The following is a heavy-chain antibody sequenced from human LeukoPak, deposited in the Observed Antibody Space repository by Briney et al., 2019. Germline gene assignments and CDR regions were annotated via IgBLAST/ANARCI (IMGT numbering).Heavy chain of an antibody. J-gene: IGHJ4*02. D-gene: IGHD5-18*01. CDR1: GGSFSGYY. Sequence: PSETLSLTGAGYGGSFSGYYWSWIRQPPGKGLEWIGEINHSGSTNYNPSLKSRVTISVDTSKNQFSLKLSSVTAADTAVYYCASRRPRLTWIQLWDYWGQGTLVTVSS. V-gene: IGHV4-34*01. CDR2: INHSGST. CDR3: ASRRPRLTWIQLWDY.